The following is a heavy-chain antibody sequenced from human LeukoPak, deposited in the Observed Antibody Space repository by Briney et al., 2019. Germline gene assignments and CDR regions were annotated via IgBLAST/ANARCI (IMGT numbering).Heavy chain of an antibody. CDR3: AKVFGVEVITNPNWFDP. CDR2: ISGSGGST. V-gene: IGHV3-23*01. CDR1: GFTFSSYA. Sequence: PGGTLRLSCAASGFTFSSYAMSWVRQAPGKGLEWVSAISGSGGSTYYADSVKGRFTISRDNSKNTLYLQMNSLRAEDTAVYYCAKVFGVEVITNPNWFDPWGQGTLVTVSS. J-gene: IGHJ5*02. D-gene: IGHD3-22*01.